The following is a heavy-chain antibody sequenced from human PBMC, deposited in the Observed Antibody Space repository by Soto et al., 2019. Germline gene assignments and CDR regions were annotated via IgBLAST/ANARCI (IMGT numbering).Heavy chain of an antibody. V-gene: IGHV3-74*01. CDR1: GFTFNNYW. CDR2: INSDGSST. J-gene: IGHJ4*02. CDR3: ARAYYGSDDY. Sequence: EVQLVESGGGLVQPGGSLRLSCAASGFTFNNYWMLWVRQAPGKGLVWVSRINSDGSSTTYADSVKGRFTISRDNAKNTLYLQMNSLRAEDTAVYYCARAYYGSDDYWGQGTLVTVSS. D-gene: IGHD3-10*01.